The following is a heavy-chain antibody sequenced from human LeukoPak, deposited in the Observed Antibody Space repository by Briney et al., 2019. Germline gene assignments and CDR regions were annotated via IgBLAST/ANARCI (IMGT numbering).Heavy chain of an antibody. CDR3: ARHGFERNSSSSGNYYYYYYMDV. V-gene: IGHV5-51*01. D-gene: IGHD6-6*01. J-gene: IGHJ6*03. Sequence: GESLKISCKGSGYSFTSYWIGWVRQMPGKGLEWMGIIYPGDSDTRYSPSFQGQVTISADKSISTAYLQWSSLKASDTAMYYCARHGFERNSSSSGNYYYYYYMDVWGKGTTVTVSS. CDR2: IYPGDSDT. CDR1: GYSFTSYW.